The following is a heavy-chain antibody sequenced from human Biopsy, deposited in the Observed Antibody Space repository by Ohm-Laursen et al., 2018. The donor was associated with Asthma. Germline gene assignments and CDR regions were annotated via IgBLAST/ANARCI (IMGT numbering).Heavy chain of an antibody. D-gene: IGHD6-6*01. J-gene: IGHJ6*02. CDR3: ARKIAARGGMGV. CDR1: GFTFSDYD. Sequence: SLRLSCAASGFTFSDYDMHWVRQAPGKGLEWVAVISYDGTNKDYADSVKGRFTFSRDNSKNTLYLQMNSLRAEDTAVYYCARKIAARGGMGVWGQGTTVTVSS. CDR2: ISYDGTNK. V-gene: IGHV3-30-3*01.